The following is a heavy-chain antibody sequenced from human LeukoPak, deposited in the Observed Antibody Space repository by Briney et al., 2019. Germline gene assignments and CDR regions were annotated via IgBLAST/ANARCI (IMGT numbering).Heavy chain of an antibody. D-gene: IGHD4-23*01. CDR3: ARGGVEPVVTQAAEYFQH. Sequence: PSQTLSLTCAVYGGSFSGYYWSWIRQPPGKGLEWSGEINHSGSTNYNPSLKSRVTISVDTSKNQFSLKLSSVTAADTAVYYCARGGVEPVVTQAAEYFQHWGQGTLVTVSS. CDR1: GGSFSGYY. CDR2: INHSGST. V-gene: IGHV4-34*01. J-gene: IGHJ1*01.